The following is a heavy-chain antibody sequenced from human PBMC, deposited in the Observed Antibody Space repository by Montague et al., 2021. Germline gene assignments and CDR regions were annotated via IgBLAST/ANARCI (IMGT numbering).Heavy chain of an antibody. V-gene: IGHV4-34*01. CDR1: GGSFSGYF. CDR2: INYGGTT. J-gene: IGHJ6*03. Sequence: SETLSLTCAVSGGSFSGYFWSWVRQPPGRGLEWIGEINYGGTTSNPSLKGRITMSLDTSRNQFSLNLSSVTAADTALYYCAKGGPHYGGKNYYFLDVWGKGTTVTVS. D-gene: IGHD4-23*01. CDR3: AKGGPHYGGKNYYFLDV.